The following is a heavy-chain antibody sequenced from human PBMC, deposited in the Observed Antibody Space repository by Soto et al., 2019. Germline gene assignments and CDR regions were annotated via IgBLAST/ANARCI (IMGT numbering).Heavy chain of an antibody. J-gene: IGHJ5*02. CDR3: ARDLPWLGAGNHRGGFDP. D-gene: IGHD6-13*01. CDR2: IYYSGST. Sequence: TLSLTCTVSVGPINSGGYYWSWILQHPGKSLEWIGYIYYSGSTYYNPSLKSRVTISVDTSKNQFSLKLSSVTAADTAVYYCARDLPWLGAGNHRGGFDPWGQGTLVTVSS. CDR1: VGPINSGGYY. V-gene: IGHV4-31*03.